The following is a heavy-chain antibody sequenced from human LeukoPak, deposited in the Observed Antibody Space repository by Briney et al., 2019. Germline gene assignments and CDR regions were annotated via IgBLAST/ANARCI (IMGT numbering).Heavy chain of an antibody. Sequence: GGSLRLSCAASGFTVSSNYMSWVRQAPGKGLEWVSVIYSGDSTYYADSVKGRFTISRDNSKNTLYLQMNSLRAEDTAVYYCAKFMAHIAAAGTDYWGQGTLVTVSS. CDR3: AKFMAHIAAAGTDY. CDR1: GFTVSSNY. CDR2: IYSGDST. V-gene: IGHV3-53*01. D-gene: IGHD6-13*01. J-gene: IGHJ4*02.